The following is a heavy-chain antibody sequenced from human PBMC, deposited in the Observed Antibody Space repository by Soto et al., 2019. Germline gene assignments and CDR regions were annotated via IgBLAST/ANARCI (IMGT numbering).Heavy chain of an antibody. CDR3: ARGHTGGNWFDP. Sequence: SETLSLTCAVYGGSFSGYYWSWIRQPPGKGLEWIGEINHSGSTNYNPSLKSRVTISVDTSKNQFSLKLSPVTAADTAVYYCARGHTGGNWFDPWGQGTLVTVSS. D-gene: IGHD3-16*01. J-gene: IGHJ5*02. V-gene: IGHV4-34*01. CDR1: GGSFSGYY. CDR2: INHSGST.